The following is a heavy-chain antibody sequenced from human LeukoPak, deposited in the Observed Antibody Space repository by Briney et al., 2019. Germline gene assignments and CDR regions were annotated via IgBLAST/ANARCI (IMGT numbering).Heavy chain of an antibody. Sequence: GGSLRLSCAASGFTFSSYAMSWVRQAPGKGLEWVSAIIGSGGSTYYADSVKGRFTISRDNSKNTLYLQMNSLRAEDTAVYYCALDIVVVVAANPSFFDIWGQGTMVTVSS. CDR2: IIGSGGST. V-gene: IGHV3-23*01. CDR3: ALDIVVVVAANPSFFDI. J-gene: IGHJ3*02. CDR1: GFTFSSYA. D-gene: IGHD2-15*01.